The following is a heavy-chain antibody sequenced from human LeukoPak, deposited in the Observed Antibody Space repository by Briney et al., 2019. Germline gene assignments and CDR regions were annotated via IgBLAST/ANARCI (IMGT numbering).Heavy chain of an antibody. CDR3: ARGKKDGYTGYDY. D-gene: IGHD5-24*01. Sequence: SETLSLTCTVSGGSISSYYWSWIRQPPGKGLEWIGYIYYSGSTNYNPSLKSRATISVDTSKNQFSLKLSSVTAADTAVYYCARGKKDGYTGYDYWGQGTLVTVSS. V-gene: IGHV4-59*01. CDR2: IYYSGST. CDR1: GGSISSYY. J-gene: IGHJ4*02.